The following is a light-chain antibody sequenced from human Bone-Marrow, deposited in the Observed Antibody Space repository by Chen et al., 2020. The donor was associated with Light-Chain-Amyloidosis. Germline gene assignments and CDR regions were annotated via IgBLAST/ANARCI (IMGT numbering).Light chain of an antibody. CDR2: NNN. Sequence: QSVLTQPPSASGTPGQRVLLSCSGSSSNIGKNYVYWYQQLPGAAPKLLIYNNNQRPSGVSDRFSGSKSDTSASLAISGLRSEAEADYHCAAWDGSLRGVVFGGGSKLTVL. CDR3: AAWDGSLRGVV. V-gene: IGLV1-47*01. J-gene: IGLJ2*01. CDR1: SSNIGKNY.